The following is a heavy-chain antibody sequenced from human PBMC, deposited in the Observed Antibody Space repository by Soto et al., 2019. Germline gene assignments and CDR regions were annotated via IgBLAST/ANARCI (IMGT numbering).Heavy chain of an antibody. Sequence: SETLSLTCTVSGGSITSYYWSWIRQPPGKGLEWIGYIYSSGSTNYNPSLKSRVTISVDTSKNQFSLKLSSVTAADTVVYYCARARYCSDGSCYCFDYWGQGTLVTVSS. D-gene: IGHD2-15*01. V-gene: IGHV4-59*01. CDR3: ARARYCSDGSCYCFDY. J-gene: IGHJ4*02. CDR1: GGSITSYY. CDR2: IYSSGST.